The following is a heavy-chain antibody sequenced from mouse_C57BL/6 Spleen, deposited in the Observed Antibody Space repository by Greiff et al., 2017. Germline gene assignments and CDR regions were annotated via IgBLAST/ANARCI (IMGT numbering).Heavy chain of an antibody. CDR1: GYTFTSYW. Sequence: QVQLQQPGAELVMPGASVKLSCKASGYTFTSYWMHWVKQRPGQGLEWIGEIDPSDSSTNYNQKFKGKSTLTVDKSSSTAYMQLSSLTSEDSAVXYCARWGNFDDWGQGTTLTVSS. V-gene: IGHV1-69*01. CDR3: ARWGNFDD. J-gene: IGHJ2*01. CDR2: IDPSDSST.